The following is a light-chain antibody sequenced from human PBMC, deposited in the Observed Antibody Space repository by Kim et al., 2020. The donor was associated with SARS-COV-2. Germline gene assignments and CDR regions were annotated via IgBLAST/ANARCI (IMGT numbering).Light chain of an antibody. V-gene: IGKV3-20*01. J-gene: IGKJ2*01. CDR1: QSVSSIY. CDR3: QQYGSPRYT. Sequence: LSPGERATLSCRASQSVSSIYLAWYQQKPGQAPRLLIYGASSRATGIPDRFSGSGSGTDFTLTISRLEPEDFAVYYCQQYGSPRYTFGQGTKLEIK. CDR2: GAS.